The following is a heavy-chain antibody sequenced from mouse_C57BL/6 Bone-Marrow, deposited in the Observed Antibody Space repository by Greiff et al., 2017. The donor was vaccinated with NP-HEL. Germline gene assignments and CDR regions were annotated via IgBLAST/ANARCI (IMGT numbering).Heavy chain of an antibody. Sequence: EVQLQESGGGLVQPGGSMKLSCAASGFTFSDAWMDWVRQSPEQGLEWVAEIRNKANNNATYYDVSVKGRFTISRDDSKSRVYLQMISLRAEDTGIYYCTRNYYGSSYLDYWGQGTTLTVSS. CDR2: IRNKANNNAT. J-gene: IGHJ2*01. D-gene: IGHD1-1*01. CDR3: TRNYYGSSYLDY. V-gene: IGHV6-6*01. CDR1: GFTFSDAW.